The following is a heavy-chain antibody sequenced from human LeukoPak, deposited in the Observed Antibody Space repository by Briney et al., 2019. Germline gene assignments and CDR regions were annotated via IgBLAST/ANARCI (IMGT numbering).Heavy chain of an antibody. J-gene: IGHJ4*02. Sequence: GGSLRLSCAASGFTFSSYAMSWVRQAPGKGLEWVPAISGSGGSTYYAGSVKGRFTISRDNSKNTLYLQMNSLRAEDTAVYYCARAHIVVVAPVGYWGQGTLVTVSS. CDR1: GFTFSSYA. D-gene: IGHD2-21*01. V-gene: IGHV3-23*01. CDR2: ISGSGGST. CDR3: ARAHIVVVAPVGY.